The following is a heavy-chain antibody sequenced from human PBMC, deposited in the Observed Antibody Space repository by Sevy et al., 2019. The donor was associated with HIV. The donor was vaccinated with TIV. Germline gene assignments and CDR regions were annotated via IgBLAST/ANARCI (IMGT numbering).Heavy chain of an antibody. CDR2: IFHTGKT. Sequence: SETLSLTCTVAGGSISSGAYSWNWIRQPPGKGLEWIGYIFHTGKTYYNPSLKSRVTISVARSKNHFSLKITSVTAANTALYYWARDGGTVTTPGYFDYWGQGTLVTVSS. D-gene: IGHD4-17*01. CDR3: ARDGGTVTTPGYFDY. CDR1: GGSISSGAYS. J-gene: IGHJ4*02. V-gene: IGHV4-30-2*01.